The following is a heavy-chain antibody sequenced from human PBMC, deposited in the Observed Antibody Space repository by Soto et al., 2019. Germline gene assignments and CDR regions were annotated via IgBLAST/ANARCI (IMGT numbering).Heavy chain of an antibody. CDR3: ARLAFYSHYYDSTDYYYFDY. CDR2: IFYSGTT. Sequence: SETLSLICTVSGGSISSRSYYWGWVRQPPGKGLEWIGSIFYSGTTYYNPSLKSRVTISVDTSKSQFSLKLSSVTAADTAVYYCARLAFYSHYYDSTDYYYFDYWGQGTLVTVSS. CDR1: GGSISSRSYY. J-gene: IGHJ4*02. V-gene: IGHV4-39*01. D-gene: IGHD3-22*01.